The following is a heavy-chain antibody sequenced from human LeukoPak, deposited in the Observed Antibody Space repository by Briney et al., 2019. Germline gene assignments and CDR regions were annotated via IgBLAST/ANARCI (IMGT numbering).Heavy chain of an antibody. J-gene: IGHJ4*02. V-gene: IGHV1-46*01. D-gene: IGHD6-13*01. CDR3: ARGRTYSSSWYPKYYFDY. CDR1: GYTFTSYY. Sequence: ASVEVSCKASGYTFTSYYMHWVRQAPGQGLEWMGIINPSGGSTSYAQKFQGRVTMTRDMSTSTVYMELSSLRSEDTAVYYCARGRTYSSSWYPKYYFDYWGQGTLVTVSS. CDR2: INPSGGST.